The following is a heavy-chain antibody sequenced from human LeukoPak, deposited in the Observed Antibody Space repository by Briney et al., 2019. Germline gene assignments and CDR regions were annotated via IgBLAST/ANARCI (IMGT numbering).Heavy chain of an antibody. Sequence: SETLSLTCAVSGGSISNYYWGWIRQPPGKGLECIGYIYYTGSTTYNPSLKSRVTISVDSSKNQFSLRLSSVTAADTAAYYCARLSTTSGWYSWFDPWGQGTLVTVSS. D-gene: IGHD6-19*01. V-gene: IGHV4-59*08. CDR2: IYYTGST. CDR1: GGSISNYY. J-gene: IGHJ5*02. CDR3: ARLSTTSGWYSWFDP.